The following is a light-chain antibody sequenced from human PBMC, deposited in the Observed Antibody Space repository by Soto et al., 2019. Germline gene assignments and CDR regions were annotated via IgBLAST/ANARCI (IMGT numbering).Light chain of an antibody. CDR3: SSYTSSSTLVV. V-gene: IGLV2-14*01. J-gene: IGLJ2*01. CDR1: SSDVGGYNY. CDR2: EVS. Sequence: QSALTQPASVSGSPGQSITISCTGTSSDVGGYNYVSWYRQHPGKAPKLMIYEVSNRPSGVSNRFCGSKSGNTASLTISGLQAEDEADYYCSSYTSSSTLVVFGGGTKLTVL.